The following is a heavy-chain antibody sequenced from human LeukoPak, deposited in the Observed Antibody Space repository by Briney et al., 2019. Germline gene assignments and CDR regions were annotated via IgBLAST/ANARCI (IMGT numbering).Heavy chain of an antibody. CDR3: AKEAGYSSSWYGDFDY. J-gene: IGHJ4*02. D-gene: IGHD6-13*01. CDR2: IRYDGSNK. V-gene: IGHV3-30*02. Sequence: PGGSLRLSCAASGFTFSSYGMHWVRQAPGKGLEWVAFIRYDGSNKYYADSVKGRFTISRDNSKNTLYLQMNSLRAEDTALYYCAKEAGYSSSWYGDFDYWGQGTLVTVSS. CDR1: GFTFSSYG.